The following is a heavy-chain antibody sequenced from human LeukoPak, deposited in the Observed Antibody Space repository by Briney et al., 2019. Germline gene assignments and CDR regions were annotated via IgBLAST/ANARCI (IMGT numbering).Heavy chain of an antibody. CDR2: IYHSGST. J-gene: IGHJ6*03. V-gene: IGHV4-59*08. CDR3: VRHRDSGYDYYYYYMDV. D-gene: IGHD5-12*01. Sequence: SETLSLTCTVSGGSISSYYWSWIRQPPGKGLEWIGSIYHSGSTYYNPSLKSRVTISVDTSKNQFSLKLSSVTAADTAVYYCVRHRDSGYDYYYYYMDVWGKGTTVTVSS. CDR1: GGSISSYY.